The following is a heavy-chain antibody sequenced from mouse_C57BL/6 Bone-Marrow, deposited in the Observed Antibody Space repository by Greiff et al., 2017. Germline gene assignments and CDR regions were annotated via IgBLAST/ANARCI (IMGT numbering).Heavy chain of an antibody. Sequence: EVKVEESGGGLVKPGGSLKLSCAASGFTFSSYAMSWVRQTPEKRLEWVATISDGGSYTYYPDNVKGRFTISRDNAKNNLYLQMSHLKSEDTAMYYCAKLVAYWGQGTLVTVSA. CDR1: GFTFSSYA. J-gene: IGHJ3*01. V-gene: IGHV5-4*03. CDR3: AKLVAY. CDR2: ISDGGSYT.